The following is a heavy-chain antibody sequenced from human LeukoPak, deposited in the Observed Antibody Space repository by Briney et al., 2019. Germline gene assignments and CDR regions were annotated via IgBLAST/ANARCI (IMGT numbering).Heavy chain of an antibody. CDR3: ARDLYVDIVAPSGMDV. CDR1: GFTFSSYS. D-gene: IGHD5-12*01. Sequence: KPGGSLRLSCAASGFTFSSYSMNWVRQAPGKGLEWVSSISSSSSYIYYADSVKGRFTISRDNAKNSLYLQMNSLRAEDTAVYYCARDLYVDIVAPSGMDVWGQGTTVTVSS. CDR2: ISSSSSYI. V-gene: IGHV3-21*01. J-gene: IGHJ6*02.